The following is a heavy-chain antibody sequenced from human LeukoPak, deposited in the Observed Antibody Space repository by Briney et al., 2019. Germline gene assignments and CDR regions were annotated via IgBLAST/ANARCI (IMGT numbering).Heavy chain of an antibody. CDR1: GFTFGSYG. Sequence: PGGSLRLSCAASGFTFGSYGMNWVRQAPGKGLEWVSSISSSSSYIYYADSVKGRFTISRDNSKNTLYLQMNSLRAEDTAVYYCAKSGLSRFDYWGQGTLVTVSS. V-gene: IGHV3-21*04. CDR2: ISSSSSYI. J-gene: IGHJ4*02. D-gene: IGHD4/OR15-4a*01. CDR3: AKSGLSRFDY.